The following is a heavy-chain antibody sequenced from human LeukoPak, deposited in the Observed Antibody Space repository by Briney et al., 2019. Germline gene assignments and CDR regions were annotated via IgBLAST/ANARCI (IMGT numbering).Heavy chain of an antibody. J-gene: IGHJ4*02. Sequence: GGSLRLSCTASGFSFSSSWMSWVRQAPVKGLEWVANIKYDGSEKYYVDSVKGRFTISRDNAKNSLYLQMDSLGAEGTAVYYCATDYGGGYFDYWGQGTLVTVSS. D-gene: IGHD4-23*01. CDR1: GFSFSSSW. CDR2: IKYDGSEK. CDR3: ATDYGGGYFDY. V-gene: IGHV3-7*01.